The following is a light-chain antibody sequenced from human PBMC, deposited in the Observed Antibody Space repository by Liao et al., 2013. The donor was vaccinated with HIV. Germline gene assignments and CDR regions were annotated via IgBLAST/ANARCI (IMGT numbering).Light chain of an antibody. CDR1: NIATKS. CDR3: QVWDSSSDPHVV. Sequence: SYELTQSPSVSVAPGETARITCGGDNIATKSVHWYQQKPGQPPVLVLYYDTDRPSGIPERFSGSNSGDTATLVISRVEAGDEADYYCQVWDSSSDPHVVFGGGTKLTV. CDR2: YDT. V-gene: IGLV3-21*04. J-gene: IGLJ2*01.